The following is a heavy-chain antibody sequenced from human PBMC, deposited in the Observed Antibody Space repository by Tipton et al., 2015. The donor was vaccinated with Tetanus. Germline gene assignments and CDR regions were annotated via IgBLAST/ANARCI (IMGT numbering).Heavy chain of an antibody. J-gene: IGHJ4*02. CDR2: SWYDGTDK. CDR1: GFIFSSYG. D-gene: IGHD2-15*01. V-gene: IGHV3-33*01. Sequence: CAASGFIFSSYGIHWVRQAPGKGLEWVAVSWYDGTDKYHADSVKGRFTISRDNSKNTLYLQMNSLRAEDTAVYYCARGADCSGGSCFSGDFDNWGQGTQVTVSS. CDR3: ARGADCSGGSCFSGDFDN.